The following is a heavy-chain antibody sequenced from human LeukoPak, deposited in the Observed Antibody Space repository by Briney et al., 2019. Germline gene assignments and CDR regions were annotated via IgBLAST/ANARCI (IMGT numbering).Heavy chain of an antibody. CDR3: ARPTSGADYYYGMDV. V-gene: IGHV1-69*04. D-gene: IGHD1-26*01. CDR1: GGTFSSYA. Sequence: PVASVKVSCKASGGTFSSYAISWVRQAPGQGLEWMGRIIPIPGIANYAQKFQGRVTITADKSTSTAYMELSSLRSEDTAVYYCARPTSGADYYYGMDVWGQGTTVTVSS. J-gene: IGHJ6*02. CDR2: IIPIPGIA.